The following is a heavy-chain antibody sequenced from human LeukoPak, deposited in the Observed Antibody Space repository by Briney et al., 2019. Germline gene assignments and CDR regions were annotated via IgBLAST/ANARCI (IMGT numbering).Heavy chain of an antibody. D-gene: IGHD3-22*01. CDR1: GGSISSGSYY. J-gene: IGHJ4*02. CDR2: IYTSGST. V-gene: IGHV4-61*02. Sequence: SETLSLTCTVSGGSISSGSYYWSWIRQPAGKGLEWIGRIYTSGSTNYNPSLKSRVTISVDTSKNQFSLKLSSVTAADTAVYYCARERVMDSSIDYWGQGTLVTVSS. CDR3: ARERVMDSSIDY.